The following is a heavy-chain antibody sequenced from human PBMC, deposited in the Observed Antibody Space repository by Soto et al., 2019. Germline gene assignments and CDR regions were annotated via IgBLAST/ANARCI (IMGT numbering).Heavy chain of an antibody. CDR1: GYTFTSYD. CDR2: MNPNSGNT. Sequence: ASVKVSCKASGYTFTSYDINWVRQATGQGLEWMGWMNPNSGNTGYAQKFQGRVTMTRNTSISTAYMELSSLRSEDTAVYYCARSIAARLYYYYMDVWGKGTTVTVSS. D-gene: IGHD6-6*01. CDR3: ARSIAARLYYYYMDV. J-gene: IGHJ6*03. V-gene: IGHV1-8*01.